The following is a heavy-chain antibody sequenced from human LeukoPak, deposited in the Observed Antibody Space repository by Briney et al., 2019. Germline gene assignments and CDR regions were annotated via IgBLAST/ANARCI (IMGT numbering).Heavy chain of an antibody. CDR3: AGEWGYYGSGNWFDP. CDR2: IYHSGST. V-gene: IGHV4-30-2*01. J-gene: IGHJ5*02. D-gene: IGHD3-10*01. CDR1: GGSISSGGYS. Sequence: PSQTLSLTCAVSGGSISSGGYSWSWIRQPPGKGLEWIGYIYHSGSTYYNPSPKSRVTISVDRSKNQFSLKLSSVTAADTAVYYCAGEWGYYGSGNWFDPWGQGTLVTVSS.